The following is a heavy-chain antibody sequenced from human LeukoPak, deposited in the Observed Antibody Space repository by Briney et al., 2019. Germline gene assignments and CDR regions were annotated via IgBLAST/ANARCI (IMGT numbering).Heavy chain of an antibody. CDR2: ISAYNGNT. J-gene: IGHJ6*02. V-gene: IGHV1-18*01. CDR3: ARVGDPTTPRWLQLRTAYHYYYYGMDV. D-gene: IGHD5-24*01. CDR1: GYTFTSYG. Sequence: ASVKVSCKASGYTFTSYGISWVRQAPGQGLEWMGWISAYNGNTNYAQKLQGRVTMTTDTSTSTAYMELRSLRSDDTAVYYCARVGDPTTPRWLQLRTAYHYYYYGMDVWGQGTTVTVSS.